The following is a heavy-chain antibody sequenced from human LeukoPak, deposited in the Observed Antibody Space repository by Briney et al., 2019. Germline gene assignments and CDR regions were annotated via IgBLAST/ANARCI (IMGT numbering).Heavy chain of an antibody. J-gene: IGHJ4*02. Sequence: GASVKVSCKASGYTFTSYDINWVRQATGQGLEWMGRMNPNGGNTGYAQKFQGRVTMTRNTSISTAYMELSSLSSEDTAVYYCAIWTLVAGSNFDYWGQGTLVTVSS. CDR1: GYTFTSYD. D-gene: IGHD6-19*01. V-gene: IGHV1-8*01. CDR2: MNPNGGNT. CDR3: AIWTLVAGSNFDY.